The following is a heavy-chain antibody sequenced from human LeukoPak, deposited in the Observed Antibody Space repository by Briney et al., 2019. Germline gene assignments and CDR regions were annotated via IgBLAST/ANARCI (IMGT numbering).Heavy chain of an antibody. J-gene: IGHJ3*02. D-gene: IGHD2-15*01. CDR2: IYTRGST. Sequence: SGTLSLTCTGSGGSINKYYWSWMRQPGGKGGEGVGRIYTRGSTNYNPSLKSGVTISVDTCKNQLSLKLTSVTAADTAVYYCARGRYCSADICSGGDAFDIWGQGTMVSVSS. CDR1: GGSINKYY. CDR3: ARGRYCSADICSGGDAFDI. V-gene: IGHV4-4*07.